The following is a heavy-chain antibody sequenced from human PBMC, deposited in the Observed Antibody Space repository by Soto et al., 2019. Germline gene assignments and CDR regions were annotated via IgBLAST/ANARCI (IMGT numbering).Heavy chain of an antibody. D-gene: IGHD4-4*01. V-gene: IGHV4-34*01. CDR2: INHSGST. CDR1: GGSFIGYY. Sequence: PLEILSLTCAVYGGSFIGYYWSWIRQPPGKGLEWIGEINHSGSTNYNPSLKSRVTISVDTSKNQFSLKLSSVTAADTAVYYCARERYSNRQYYYYYMDVWGKGTTVTVSS. J-gene: IGHJ6*03. CDR3: ARERYSNRQYYYYYMDV.